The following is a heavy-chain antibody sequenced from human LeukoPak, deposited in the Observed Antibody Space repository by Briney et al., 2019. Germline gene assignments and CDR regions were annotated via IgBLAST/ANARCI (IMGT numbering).Heavy chain of an antibody. CDR3: AREYSNGWYVFDY. CDR1: GGSINDYY. Sequence: SETLSLTCTVSGGSINDYYWSWIRQPAGKGLQWIGRVFTSGSTNYNPSLKSRVTMSIDTSKNQCSLRLTSVTAADTAMYYCAREYSNGWYVFDYWGQGTLVTVSS. D-gene: IGHD6-19*01. J-gene: IGHJ4*02. V-gene: IGHV4-4*07. CDR2: VFTSGST.